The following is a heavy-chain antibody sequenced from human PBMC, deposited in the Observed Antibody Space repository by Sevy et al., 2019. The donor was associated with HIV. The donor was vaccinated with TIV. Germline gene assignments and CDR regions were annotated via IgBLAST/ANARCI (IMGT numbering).Heavy chain of an antibody. J-gene: IGHJ4*02. CDR3: ARWRGTRTTMIVVVVTGYFDY. Sequence: SETLSLTCAVYGGSFSDYSWSWIRRPPGKGLEWIGELNHSGSTNYNPSLKSRVTISVDTSKNQFSLKLSSVTAADTAVYYCARWRGTRTTMIVVVVTGYFDYWGQGTLVTVSS. D-gene: IGHD3-22*01. CDR1: GGSFSDYS. CDR2: LNHSGST. V-gene: IGHV4-34*01.